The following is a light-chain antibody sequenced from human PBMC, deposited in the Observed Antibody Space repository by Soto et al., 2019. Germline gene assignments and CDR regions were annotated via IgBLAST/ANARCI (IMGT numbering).Light chain of an antibody. Sequence: EIVLTQSPGTLSLSPGERATLSCRASQSVSSSYLAWYQQKPGQAPRLLIYGASSRATGIPDRFSGSGSGTEFTLTISRLEPEDFGVYYCQQYGSSPKLTFGGGTKVEIK. CDR1: QSVSSSY. CDR3: QQYGSSPKLT. J-gene: IGKJ4*01. CDR2: GAS. V-gene: IGKV3-20*01.